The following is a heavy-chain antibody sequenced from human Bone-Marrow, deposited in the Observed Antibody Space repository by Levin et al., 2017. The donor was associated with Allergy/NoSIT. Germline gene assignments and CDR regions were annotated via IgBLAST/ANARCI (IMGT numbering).Heavy chain of an antibody. J-gene: IGHJ5*02. D-gene: IGHD6-13*01. CDR3: ARGEQYSSSPNWFDP. CDR1: GFTFSSYS. Sequence: GESLKISCAASGFTFSSYSMNWVRQAPGKGLEWVSSISSSSSYIYYADSVKGRFTISRDNAKNSLYLQMNSLRAEDTAVYYCARGEQYSSSPNWFDPWGQGTLVTVSS. CDR2: ISSSSSYI. V-gene: IGHV3-21*01.